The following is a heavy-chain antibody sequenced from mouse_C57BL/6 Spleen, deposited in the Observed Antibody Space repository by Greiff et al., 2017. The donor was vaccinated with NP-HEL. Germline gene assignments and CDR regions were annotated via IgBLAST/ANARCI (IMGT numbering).Heavy chain of an antibody. D-gene: IGHD3-2*02. CDR2: INPSTGGT. Sequence: VHVKQSGPELVKPGASVKISCKASGYSFTGYYMNWVKQSPEKSLEWIGEINPSTGGTTYNQKFKAKATLTVDKSSSTAYMQLKSLTSEDSAVYYCARSGTGIAYWGQGTLVTVSA. V-gene: IGHV1-42*01. CDR3: ARSGTGIAY. CDR1: GYSFTGYY. J-gene: IGHJ3*01.